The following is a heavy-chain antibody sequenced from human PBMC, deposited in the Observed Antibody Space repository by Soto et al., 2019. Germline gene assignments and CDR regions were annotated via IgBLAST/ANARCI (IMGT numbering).Heavy chain of an antibody. CDR2: ISYSGST. J-gene: IGHJ2*01. CDR3: ARGSGWDWYFDL. CDR1: GGSISSDGYY. V-gene: IGHV4-31*03. D-gene: IGHD1-26*01. Sequence: QVQLQESGPRLVKPSQTLSLTCTVSGGSISSDGYYWSWIRQHPGKGLECIGYISYSGSTYYNPSLKSRVTISVDTSKDQFSLKLNSVTAADTAVYYCARGSGWDWYFDLWGRGTLVTVSS.